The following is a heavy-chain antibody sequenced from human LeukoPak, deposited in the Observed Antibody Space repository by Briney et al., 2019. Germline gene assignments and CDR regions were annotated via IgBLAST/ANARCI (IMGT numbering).Heavy chain of an antibody. CDR1: GDSISSYY. CDR3: ARDSGSWRGVDY. CDR2: IYYSGST. D-gene: IGHD6-13*01. V-gene: IGHV4-59*01. Sequence: SETLSLTCTVSGDSISSYYWGWIRQPPGKGLEWIGYIYYSGSTNYNPSLKSRVTISLDTSKNQFSLKLSSVTAADTAVYYCARDSGSWRGVDYWGQGTLVTVSS. J-gene: IGHJ4*02.